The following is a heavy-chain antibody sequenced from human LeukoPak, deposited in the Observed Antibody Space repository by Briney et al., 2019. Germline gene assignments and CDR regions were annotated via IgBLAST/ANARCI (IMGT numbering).Heavy chain of an antibody. D-gene: IGHD3-3*01. J-gene: IGHJ4*02. Sequence: SETLSLTCTVSDGSISSGSYYWSWIRQPAGKGLEWIGRIYTSGSTNYNPSLKSRVTISVDTSKNQFSLKLSSVTAADTAVYYCARDQSMWYDFWSGYYGDHFDYWGQGTLVTVSS. CDR3: ARDQSMWYDFWSGYYGDHFDY. V-gene: IGHV4-61*02. CDR1: DGSISSGSYY. CDR2: IYTSGST.